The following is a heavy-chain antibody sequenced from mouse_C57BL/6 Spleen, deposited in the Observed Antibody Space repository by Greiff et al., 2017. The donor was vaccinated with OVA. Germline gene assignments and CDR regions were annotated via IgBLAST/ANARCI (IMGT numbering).Heavy chain of an antibody. CDR1: GYTFTGSW. Sequence: QVQLQQSGAELMKPGASVKLSCTATGYTFTGSWIEWVKQRPGHGLEWIGEILPGSGSTNYNEKFKGKATITADTSSNTAYMQLSRLTTEDSAIYYCARDAQFAYWGQGTLVTVSA. CDR2: ILPGSGST. V-gene: IGHV1-9*01. CDR3: ARDAQFAY. J-gene: IGHJ3*01.